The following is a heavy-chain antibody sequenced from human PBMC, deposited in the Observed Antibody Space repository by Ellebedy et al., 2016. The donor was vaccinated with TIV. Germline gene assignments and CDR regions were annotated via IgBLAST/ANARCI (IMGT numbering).Heavy chain of an antibody. CDR3: AKSMGHVAVARSTPKNYYYYGMDV. V-gene: IGHV3-9*01. CDR1: GFTFDDYA. J-gene: IGHJ6*02. Sequence: SLKISXAASGFTFDDYAMHWVRQAPGKGLEWVSGISWNSGSIGYADSVKGRFTISRDNAKNSLYLQMNSLRAEDTALYYCAKSMGHVAVARSTPKNYYYYGMDVWGQGTTVTVSS. CDR2: ISWNSGSI. D-gene: IGHD6-19*01.